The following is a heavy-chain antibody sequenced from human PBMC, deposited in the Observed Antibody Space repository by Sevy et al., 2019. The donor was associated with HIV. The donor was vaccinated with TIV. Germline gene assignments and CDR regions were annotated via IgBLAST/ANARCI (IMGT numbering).Heavy chain of an antibody. J-gene: IGHJ2*01. Sequence: SETLSLTCTVSGGSISRGQFYWSWIRQPAGKGLEWIGRVHNSESATCNPSLRNRVGMSIDTSKNQFSLVLSSVTAADTAVYYCARNVGDYVFRYFDLWGRGTLVTVSS. V-gene: IGHV4-61*02. D-gene: IGHD4-17*01. CDR3: ARNVGDYVFRYFDL. CDR2: VHNSESA. CDR1: GGSISRGQFY.